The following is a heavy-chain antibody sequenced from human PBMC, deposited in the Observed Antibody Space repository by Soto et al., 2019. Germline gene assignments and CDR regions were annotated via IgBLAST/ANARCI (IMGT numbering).Heavy chain of an antibody. CDR2: IIPIFGTA. CDR1: GGTFSSYA. Sequence: QVQLVQSGAEVQKPGSSVSVSCQASGGTFSSYAISWLRQAPGQGLEWVGGIIPIFGTANSAQKFQGRVTIPADKSTRTAYMGLSSLRSEDTAVYYCATKGYCSSTSCYELPYWGQGTLVTVSS. D-gene: IGHD2-2*01. J-gene: IGHJ4*02. CDR3: ATKGYCSSTSCYELPY. V-gene: IGHV1-69*06.